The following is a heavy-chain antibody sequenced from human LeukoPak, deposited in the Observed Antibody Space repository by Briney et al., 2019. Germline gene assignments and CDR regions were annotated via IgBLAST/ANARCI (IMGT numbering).Heavy chain of an antibody. CDR3: ARDLGSGYDEDY. D-gene: IGHD5-12*01. Sequence: AAVKVSFKSSGYTFTSYGISWVRQAPGQGLEWMGWISAYNGNTNYAQKLQGRVTMTTDTSTSTAYMELRSLRSDDTAVYYCARDLGSGYDEDYWGQGTLVTVSS. CDR1: GYTFTSYG. V-gene: IGHV1-18*01. CDR2: ISAYNGNT. J-gene: IGHJ4*02.